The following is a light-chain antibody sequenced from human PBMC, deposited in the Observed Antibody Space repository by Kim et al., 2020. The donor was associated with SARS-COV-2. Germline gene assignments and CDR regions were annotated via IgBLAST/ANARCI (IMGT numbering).Light chain of an antibody. CDR2: GAS. V-gene: IGKV3-20*01. CDR1: QSVGSSY. CDR3: QQYGSSRT. Sequence: EIVLTQSPGTLSLSPGERATLSCRASQSVGSSYLAWYQQKPGQAPRLLIYGASSRATGIPDRFSGSGSGTDFTLTISRLGPEDFAVYYCQQYGSSRTFGQGTKVEIK. J-gene: IGKJ1*01.